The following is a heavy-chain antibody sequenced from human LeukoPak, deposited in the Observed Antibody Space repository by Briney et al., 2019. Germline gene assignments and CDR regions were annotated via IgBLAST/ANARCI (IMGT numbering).Heavy chain of an antibody. Sequence: PGGSLRLSCAASGFTFDSYAMSWVRQTPGKSLEWVSIITNGGVTTYYADSVKGRFTISRDNSKNTLYLQMNSLRAEDTAVYYCAKDRGYCSGGSCHNWFDPWGQGTLVTVSS. CDR3: AKDRGYCSGGSCHNWFDP. CDR2: ITNGGVTT. D-gene: IGHD2-15*01. V-gene: IGHV3-23*01. CDR1: GFTFDSYA. J-gene: IGHJ5*02.